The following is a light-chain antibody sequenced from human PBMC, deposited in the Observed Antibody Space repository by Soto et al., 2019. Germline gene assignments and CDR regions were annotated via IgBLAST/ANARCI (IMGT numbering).Light chain of an antibody. V-gene: IGLV2-8*01. CDR3: SSYAGNSRYV. J-gene: IGLJ1*01. CDR1: SSDVGRYNY. CDR2: EVS. Sequence: QSVLTQPPSASGSPGQSVTISCTGTSSDVGRYNYISWYQQRPGKAPKLIIYEVSKRPSGVPDRLSGFKHGNTASLTVSGLQAEDEADYYCSSYAGNSRYVFGTGTKVTV.